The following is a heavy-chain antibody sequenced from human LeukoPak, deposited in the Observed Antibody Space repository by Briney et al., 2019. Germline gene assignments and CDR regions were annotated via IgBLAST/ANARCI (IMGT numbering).Heavy chain of an antibody. CDR1: GFTFSSYS. D-gene: IGHD6-19*01. J-gene: IGHJ5*02. CDR3: ARVGIAVADLNWFDP. Sequence: PGGSRRLSCAASGFTFSSYSMNWVRQAPGKGLEWVSSISSSSSYIYYADSVKGRFTISRDNAKNSLYLQMNSLRAEDTAVYYCARVGIAVADLNWFDPWGQGTLVTVSS. CDR2: ISSSSSYI. V-gene: IGHV3-21*01.